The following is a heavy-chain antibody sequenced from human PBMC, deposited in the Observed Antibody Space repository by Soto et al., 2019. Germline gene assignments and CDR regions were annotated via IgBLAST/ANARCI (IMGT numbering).Heavy chain of an antibody. V-gene: IGHV1-46*03. CDR1: GYTFTNYY. CDR3: ARCPAWRDPTGPAALSYYYYLDF. D-gene: IGHD2-2*01. Sequence: ASVKVSCKASGYTFTNYYVHWVRQAPGQGLEWMGIINPSGGSTTYAQKFQGRVTMTRDTSTSTVYMELSSLRSEDTAVYYCARCPAWRDPTGPAALSYYYYLDFWGTGTTVNVSS. J-gene: IGHJ6*03. CDR2: INPSGGST.